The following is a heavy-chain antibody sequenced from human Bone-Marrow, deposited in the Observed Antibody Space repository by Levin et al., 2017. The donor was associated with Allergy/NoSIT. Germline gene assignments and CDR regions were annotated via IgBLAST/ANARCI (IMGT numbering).Heavy chain of an antibody. Sequence: ASVKVSCKASGYTFTSYGISWVRQAPGQGLEWMGWISAYNGNTNYAQKLQGRVTMTTDTSTSTAYMELRSLRSDDTAVYYCARPYYYDSSGYPFDIWGQGTMVTVSS. J-gene: IGHJ3*02. D-gene: IGHD3-22*01. CDR2: ISAYNGNT. V-gene: IGHV1-18*01. CDR3: ARPYYYDSSGYPFDI. CDR1: GYTFTSYG.